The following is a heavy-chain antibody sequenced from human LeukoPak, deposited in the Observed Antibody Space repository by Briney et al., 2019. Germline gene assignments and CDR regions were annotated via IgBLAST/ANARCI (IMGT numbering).Heavy chain of an antibody. D-gene: IGHD6-13*01. CDR2: INQDESAK. Sequence: GGSLRLSCAASGFTFSRYWMSWVRQAPGKGLEWVASINQDESAKFYVDSVKGRFTISRDNAKNSLYLQMNSLRAEDTAVYYCARVRSTAAAGTGYWGQGTLVTVSS. J-gene: IGHJ4*02. CDR1: GFTFSRYW. CDR3: ARVRSTAAAGTGY. V-gene: IGHV3-7*01.